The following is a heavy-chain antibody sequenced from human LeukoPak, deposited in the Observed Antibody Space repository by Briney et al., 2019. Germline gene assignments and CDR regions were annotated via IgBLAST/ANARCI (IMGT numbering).Heavy chain of an antibody. Sequence: ASVRVSCKASGYTFTGYYMHWVRQAPGQGLEWMGWINPNSGDTNYAQKFQGRVTMTRDTSISTAYMEVSRLRSDDTAVFYCAREGSGYPYWGQGTLVTVSS. CDR2: INPNSGDT. J-gene: IGHJ4*02. V-gene: IGHV1-2*02. D-gene: IGHD3-22*01. CDR3: AREGSGYPY. CDR1: GYTFTGYY.